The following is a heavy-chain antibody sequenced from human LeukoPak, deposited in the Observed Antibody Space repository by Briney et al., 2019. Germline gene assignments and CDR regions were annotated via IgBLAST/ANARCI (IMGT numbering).Heavy chain of an antibody. CDR2: IYHSGST. J-gene: IGHJ3*02. CDR1: GGSISSGGYY. CDR3: ARDNSSSSGAFDI. D-gene: IGHD6-6*01. V-gene: IGHV4-30-2*01. Sequence: SETLSLTCTVSGGSISSGGYYWSWIRQPPGKGLEWIGYIYHSGSTYYNPSLKSRVTISVDRSKNQFSLKLSSVTAADTAVYYCARDNSSSSGAFDIWGQGTMVTVSS.